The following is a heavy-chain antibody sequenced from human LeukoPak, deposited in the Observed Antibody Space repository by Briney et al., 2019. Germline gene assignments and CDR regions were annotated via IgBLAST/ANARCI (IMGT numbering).Heavy chain of an antibody. V-gene: IGHV4-30-4*08. Sequence: SETLSPTCTVSGGSISSGDYYWSWIRQPPGKGLEWIGYIYYSGSTYYNPSLKSRVTISVDTSKNQFSLKLSSVTAADTAVYYCARDHSSGVDYWGQGTLVTVSS. J-gene: IGHJ4*02. CDR3: ARDHSSGVDY. CDR2: IYYSGST. D-gene: IGHD5-18*01. CDR1: GGSISSGDYY.